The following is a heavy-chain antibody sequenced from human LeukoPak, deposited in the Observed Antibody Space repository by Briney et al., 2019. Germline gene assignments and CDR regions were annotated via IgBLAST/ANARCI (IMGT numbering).Heavy chain of an antibody. CDR1: GFTFSSYA. CDR2: ISGSGGST. V-gene: IGHV3-23*01. CDR3: AKDARYCSSPSCYQYFDY. J-gene: IGHJ4*02. Sequence: GGSLRLSRAASGFTFSSYAMSWVRQAPGKGLEWVSAISGSGGSTYYADSVKGRFTISRDSSKNTLCLQMNSLRAEDTAVYYCAKDARYCSSPSCYQYFDYWGQGTLVTVSS. D-gene: IGHD2-2*01.